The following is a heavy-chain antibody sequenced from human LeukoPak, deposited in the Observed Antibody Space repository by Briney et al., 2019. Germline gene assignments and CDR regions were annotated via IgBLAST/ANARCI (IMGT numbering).Heavy chain of an antibody. J-gene: IGHJ6*02. CDR3: ARDGTYYDFWRALGMDV. CDR2: IKQDGSEK. CDR1: GFTFSSYW. V-gene: IGHV3-7*01. Sequence: GGSLRLSCAASGFTFSSYWMSWVRQAPGKGLEWVANIKQDGSEKYYVDSAKGRFTISRDNAKNSLYLQMNSLRAEDTAVYYCARDGTYYDFWRALGMDVWGQGTTVTVSS. D-gene: IGHD3-3*01.